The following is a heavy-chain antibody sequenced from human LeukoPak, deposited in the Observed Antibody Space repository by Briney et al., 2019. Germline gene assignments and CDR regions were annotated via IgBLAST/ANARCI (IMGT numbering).Heavy chain of an antibody. Sequence: SETLSLTCTVSGGSISSSSYYWGWIRQPPGKGLEWIGSIYYSGSTYYNPSLKSRVTISVDTSKNQFSLKLSSVTAAGTAVYYCARQDQRRSGWYSCWGQGTLVTVSS. V-gene: IGHV4-39*01. CDR1: GGSISSSSYY. D-gene: IGHD6-19*01. CDR2: IYYSGST. J-gene: IGHJ4*02. CDR3: ARQDQRRSGWYSC.